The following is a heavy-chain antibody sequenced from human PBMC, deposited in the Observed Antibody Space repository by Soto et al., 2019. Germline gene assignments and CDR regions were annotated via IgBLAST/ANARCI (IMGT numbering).Heavy chain of an antibody. CDR3: ASNGDYASGHYYYYGMDV. V-gene: IGHV3-23*01. CDR2: MSERSGPP. D-gene: IGHD4-17*01. J-gene: IGHJ6*02. CDR1: GFNFRKFA. Sequence: PGGSLRLSCAASGFNFRKFAMSWVRQAPGKGLEWVSGMSERSGPPLYADSVKGRFTISRDNSKSTLYLEMNSLRAEDTAVYYCASNGDYASGHYYYYGMDVWGQGTTVTVSS.